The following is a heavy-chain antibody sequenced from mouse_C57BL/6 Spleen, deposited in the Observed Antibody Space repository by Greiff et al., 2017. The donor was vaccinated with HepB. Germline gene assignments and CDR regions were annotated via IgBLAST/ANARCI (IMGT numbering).Heavy chain of an antibody. CDR2: IYPGDGDT. CDR1: GYAFSSSW. D-gene: IGHD2-12*01. CDR3: ARDLLYEFAY. Sequence: QVQLQQSGPELVKPGASVKISCKASGYAFSSSWMNWVKQRPGKGLEWIGRIYPGDGDTNYNGKFKGKATLTADKSSSTAYMQLSSLTSEDSAVYFCARDLLYEFAYWGQGTLVTVSA. V-gene: IGHV1-82*01. J-gene: IGHJ3*01.